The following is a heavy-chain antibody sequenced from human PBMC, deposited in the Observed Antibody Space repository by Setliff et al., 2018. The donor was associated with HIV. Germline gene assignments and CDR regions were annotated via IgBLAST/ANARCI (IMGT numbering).Heavy chain of an antibody. CDR3: ARVGLQKLALDY. J-gene: IGHJ4*02. D-gene: IGHD6-13*01. CDR2: ISSSSTAI. CDR1: RLTSSTNW. Sequence: GGSLRLSCAASRLTSSTNWMHWVRQAPGKGLVWVSGISSSSTAIYYADSLKGRFTISRDNVKNSLYLEMNSLRAEDTAVYYCARVGLQKLALDYWGQGTLVTVSS. V-gene: IGHV3-48*01.